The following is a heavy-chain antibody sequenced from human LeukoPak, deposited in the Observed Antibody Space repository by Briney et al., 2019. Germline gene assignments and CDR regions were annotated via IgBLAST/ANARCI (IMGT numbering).Heavy chain of an antibody. CDR3: ARAWVGYSSSPASYNWFDP. J-gene: IGHJ5*02. D-gene: IGHD6-6*01. CDR1: GGSFSGYY. V-gene: IGHV4-34*01. CDR2: INHSGST. Sequence: PETLSLTCAVYGGSFSGYYWSWIRQPPGKGLEWIGEINHSGSTNYNPSLKSRVTISVDTSKNQFSLKLSSVTAADTAVYYCARAWVGYSSSPASYNWFDPWGQGTLVTVSS.